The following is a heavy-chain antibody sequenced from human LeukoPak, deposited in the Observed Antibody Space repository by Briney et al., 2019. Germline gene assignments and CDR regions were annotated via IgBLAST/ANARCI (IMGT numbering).Heavy chain of an antibody. Sequence: GGSLRLSCAASGFTFSSYWMHWVRQAPGKGLVWVSRINSDGSSTSYADSVKGRFTISRDNSKNTLYLQMNSLRAEDTAVYYCAKTSYSSGWPLDYWGQGTLVTVSS. V-gene: IGHV3-74*01. CDR1: GFTFSSYW. D-gene: IGHD6-19*01. CDR3: AKTSYSSGWPLDY. J-gene: IGHJ4*02. CDR2: INSDGSST.